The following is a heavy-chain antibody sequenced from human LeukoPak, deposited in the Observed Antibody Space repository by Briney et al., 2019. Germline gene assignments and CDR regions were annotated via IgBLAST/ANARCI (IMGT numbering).Heavy chain of an antibody. V-gene: IGHV4-34*01. J-gene: IGHJ6*02. D-gene: IGHD5-18*01. CDR2: INHSGST. CDR1: GGSFSGYY. CDR3: ARLLFTAMVTNYYYGMDV. Sequence: SETLSLTCAVYGGSFSGYYWSWIRQPPGKGLEWIGEINHSGSTNYNPSLKSRVTISVDTSKNQFSLKLSSVTAADTAVYYCARLLFTAMVTNYYYGMDVWGQGTTVTVSS.